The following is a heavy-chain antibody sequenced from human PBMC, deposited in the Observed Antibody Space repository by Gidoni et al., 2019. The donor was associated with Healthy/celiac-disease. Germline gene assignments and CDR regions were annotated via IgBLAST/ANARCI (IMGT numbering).Heavy chain of an antibody. D-gene: IGHD6-19*01. CDR1: GFTFSSYG. V-gene: IGHV3-30*18. Sequence: QVQLVESGGGVVQPGRSLRLSCAASGFTFSSYGMHLVRQAPGKGLEWVAVISYDGSNKYYADSVKGRFTISRDNSKNTLYLLMNSLRAEDTAVYYCAKVKYSSGWLLDYWGQGTLVTVSS. J-gene: IGHJ4*02. CDR2: ISYDGSNK. CDR3: AKVKYSSGWLLDY.